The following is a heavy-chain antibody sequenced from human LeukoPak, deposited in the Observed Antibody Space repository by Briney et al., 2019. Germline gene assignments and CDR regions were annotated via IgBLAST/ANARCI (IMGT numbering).Heavy chain of an antibody. V-gene: IGHV4-4*07. D-gene: IGHD4-17*01. CDR1: GGSISSYY. CDR3: ARGGDYGDCLDY. Sequence: SETLSLTCTVSGGSISSYYWSCIRQPAGKGLEWIGRIYTSGSTNYNLSLKSRVTMSVDTSKNQFSLKLSSVTAAGTAVYYCARGGDYGDCLDYWGQGTLVTVSS. J-gene: IGHJ4*02. CDR2: IYTSGST.